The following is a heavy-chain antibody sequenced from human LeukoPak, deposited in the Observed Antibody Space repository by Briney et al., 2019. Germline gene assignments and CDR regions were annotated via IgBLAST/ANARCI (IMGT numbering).Heavy chain of an antibody. Sequence: GGSLRLSCVASRFTFSSYAMSWVRQAPGKGLEWVSALSGSGDSRYYADSVKGRFTVARDNSKNTLYLQMNSLRAEDTAVYYCAKGLSGSYFSYWGQGSLVTVSS. V-gene: IGHV3-23*01. CDR2: LSGSGDSR. D-gene: IGHD1-26*01. J-gene: IGHJ4*02. CDR3: AKGLSGSYFSY. CDR1: RFTFSSYA.